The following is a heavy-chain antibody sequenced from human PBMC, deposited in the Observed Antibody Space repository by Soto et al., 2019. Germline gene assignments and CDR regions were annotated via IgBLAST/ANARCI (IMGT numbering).Heavy chain of an antibody. D-gene: IGHD2-2*01. J-gene: IGHJ4*02. CDR3: ARLGDTSNMDMNY. CDR1: GGSISSYY. Sequence: PSETLSLTCTVSGGSISSYYWSWIRQPPGKGLEWIGYIYYSGSTNYNPSLKSRVTISVDTSKNQFSLKLSSVTAADTAVYYCARLGDTSNMDMNYWGQGTLVTVSS. CDR2: IYYSGST. V-gene: IGHV4-59*01.